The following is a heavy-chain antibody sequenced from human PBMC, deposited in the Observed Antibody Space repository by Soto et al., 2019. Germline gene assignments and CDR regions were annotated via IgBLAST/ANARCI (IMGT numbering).Heavy chain of an antibody. V-gene: IGHV1-69*06. D-gene: IGHD2-2*01. CDR3: AYCSSTSCYYYFYGTDV. J-gene: IGHJ6*04. CDR2: IIPIFGTA. Sequence: ASVKVSCKASGGTFSSYAISWVRQAPGQGLEWMGGIIPIFGTANYAQKFQGRVTITADKSTSTAYMELSSLRSEDTAVYYCAYCSSTSCYYYFYGTDVWGKGTTVTVCS. CDR1: GGTFSSYA.